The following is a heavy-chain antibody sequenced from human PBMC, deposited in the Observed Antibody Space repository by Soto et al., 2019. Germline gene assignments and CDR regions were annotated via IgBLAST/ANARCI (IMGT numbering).Heavy chain of an antibody. CDR2: TIPVLGTP. CDR3: ASSAALVHLLNFYSLNV. CDR1: AGTLPSIA. Sequence: QVHLVQSSAEVKKPASSVKVSCKASAGTLPSIAFSWVRQAPGQGLERTGGTIPVLGTPNYAQKFQARVTITEDSSTSTDQMQLSSLSSDDTAGYYCASSAALVHLLNFYSLNVLRQGTTVTV. J-gene: IGHJ6*02. D-gene: IGHD2-2*01. V-gene: IGHV1-69*01.